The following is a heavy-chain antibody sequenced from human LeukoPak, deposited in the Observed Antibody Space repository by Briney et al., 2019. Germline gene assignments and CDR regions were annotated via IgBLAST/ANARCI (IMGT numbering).Heavy chain of an antibody. CDR3: AREYLVGTTKSASFDH. CDR2: INVYNGNT. D-gene: IGHD5-12*01. CDR1: DYTFTRYG. Sequence: ASVNVSFKASDYTFTRYGISGVRQAPGQRLEGMGGINVYNGNTNYAQKLQGRVTMTTDRSTSTAYMELRSLRSDDTAVYFCAREYLVGTTKSASFDHWGQGTLVTVSS. J-gene: IGHJ4*02. V-gene: IGHV1-18*01.